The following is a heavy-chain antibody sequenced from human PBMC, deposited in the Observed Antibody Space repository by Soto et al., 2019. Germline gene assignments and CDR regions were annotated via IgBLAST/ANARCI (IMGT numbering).Heavy chain of an antibody. CDR1: GGTFGTYT. V-gene: IGHV1-69*01. Sequence: QVQLVQPGAEVKRPGSSMRVSCKASGGTFGTYTIAWLRQPPGPGPEWVGGNLPMINKSYSAQKFQGRDTITADESTRTAYVDLNSLRFGDTAVYYCARRAAGSAGGFDQGGQGTRVTVS. CDR2: NLPMINKS. J-gene: IGHJ4*02. CDR3: ARRAAGSAGGFDQ.